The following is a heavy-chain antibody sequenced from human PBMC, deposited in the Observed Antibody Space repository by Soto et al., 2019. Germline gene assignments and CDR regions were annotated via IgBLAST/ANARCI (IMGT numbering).Heavy chain of an antibody. D-gene: IGHD3-10*01. CDR3: SKKDITLVREVVISAPVYPYDHHGLDF. CDR1: GFPFSTYG. J-gene: IGHJ6*02. Sequence: QVQLVESGGGVVQPGRSLRLSCSASGFPFSTYGMHWVRQAPGKGLERVAVISYDGSHEYYADSVKGRFTISRDNSKNMLYLEITSLRSEDTARYYCSKKDITLVREVVISAPVYPYDHHGLDFWGRGTTVTVS. CDR2: ISYDGSHE. V-gene: IGHV3-30*18.